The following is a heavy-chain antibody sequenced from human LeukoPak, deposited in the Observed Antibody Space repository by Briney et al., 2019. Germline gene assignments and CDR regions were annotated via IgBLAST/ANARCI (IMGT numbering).Heavy chain of an antibody. CDR2: IFPRDSNT. CDR3: ARLPTPENYYDSSGYYLDY. J-gene: IGHJ4*02. D-gene: IGHD3-22*01. V-gene: IGHV5-51*01. CDR1: GHDFPDYW. Sequence: GESLKISCRASGHDFPDYWIGWVRQMPGKGLEWMGIIFPRDSNTVYGPSFQGQVTISVDTSISTAYLQWSSLKASDTAMYYCARLPTPENYYDSSGYYLDYWGQGTLVTVSS.